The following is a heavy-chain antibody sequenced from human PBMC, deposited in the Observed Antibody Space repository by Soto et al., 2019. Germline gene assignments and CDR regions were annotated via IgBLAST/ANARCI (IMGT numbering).Heavy chain of an antibody. CDR3: ARQRGYYGSGSYRWFDP. V-gene: IGHV4-59*08. J-gene: IGHJ5*02. CDR2: IYYSGRT. D-gene: IGHD3-10*01. CDR1: GGSISSYY. Sequence: QVQLQESGPGLVKPSETLSLTCTVSGGSISSYYWSWIRQPPGKGLEWIGYIYYSGRTNYNPSLKSRVTISVDTSKNQFSLKLSSVTAADTAVYYCARQRGYYGSGSYRWFDPWGQGTLVTVSS.